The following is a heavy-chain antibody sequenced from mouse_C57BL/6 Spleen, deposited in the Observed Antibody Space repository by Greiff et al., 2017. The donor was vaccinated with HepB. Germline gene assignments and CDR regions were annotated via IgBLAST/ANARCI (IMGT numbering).Heavy chain of an antibody. CDR3: ARAAQAPDY. Sequence: QVQLQQSGAELVRPGTSVKVSCKASGYAFTNYLIEWVKQRPGQGLEWIGVINPGSGGTNYNEKFKGKATLTADKSSSTAYMQLSSLTSEDSAVYFGARAAQAPDYWGQGTTLTVSS. D-gene: IGHD3-2*02. J-gene: IGHJ2*01. CDR1: GYAFTNYL. V-gene: IGHV1-54*01. CDR2: INPGSGGT.